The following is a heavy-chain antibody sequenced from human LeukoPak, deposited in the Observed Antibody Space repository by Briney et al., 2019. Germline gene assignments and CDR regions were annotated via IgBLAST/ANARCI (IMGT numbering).Heavy chain of an antibody. CDR3: GRDAGDGYNPADY. V-gene: IGHV1-2*02. Sequence: ASVKVSCKASGYTFSGSGWYLYWLRQAPGQGLECLGWIYPNNGATSYAQEFQGRVAMTRDTSISTAHMELSSLRSDDTAVYYCGRDAGDGYNPADYWGQGTLVTVSS. D-gene: IGHD5-24*01. CDR2: IYPNNGAT. CDR1: GYTFSGSGWY. J-gene: IGHJ4*02.